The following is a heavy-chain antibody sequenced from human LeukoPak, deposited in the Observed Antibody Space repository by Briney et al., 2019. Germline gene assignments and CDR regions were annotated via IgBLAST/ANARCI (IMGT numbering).Heavy chain of an antibody. D-gene: IGHD3-22*01. CDR3: ARVGLNYYDRYFDY. Sequence: SETLSLTCTVSGGSFSAYCWSWIRQHPGKGLEWIGYIYSSGSTDYNPSLKSRVTISVDTSKNQFSLKLSSVTAADTAVYYCARVGLNYYDRYFDYWGQGTLVTVSS. V-gene: IGHV4-31*03. CDR1: GGSFSAYC. J-gene: IGHJ4*02. CDR2: IYSSGST.